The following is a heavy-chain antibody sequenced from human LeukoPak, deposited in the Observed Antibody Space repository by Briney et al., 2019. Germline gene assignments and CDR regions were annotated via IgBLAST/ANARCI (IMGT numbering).Heavy chain of an antibody. V-gene: IGHV1-18*01. CDR3: ARAIRAARSSFDY. Sequence: GASVKVSCKASGYTFTSYGISWVRQAPGRGLEWMGWINTYNGNTYYPQNLQGRVTMTTDTSTSTAYMELRSLRSDDTAVYYCARAIRAARSSFDYWGQGTLVTVSS. D-gene: IGHD6-6*01. CDR1: GYTFTSYG. J-gene: IGHJ4*02. CDR2: INTYNGNT.